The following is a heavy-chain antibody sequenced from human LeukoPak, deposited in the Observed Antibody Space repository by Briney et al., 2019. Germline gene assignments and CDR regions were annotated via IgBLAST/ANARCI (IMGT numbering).Heavy chain of an antibody. CDR3: ARDRTYYYGSGSYYIGGAFDY. CDR1: GFTFSSYW. Sequence: GGPLRLSCAASGFTFSSYWMSWVRQAPGKGREWVANIKQDGSEKYYVDSVKGRFTISRDNAKNSLYLQMNSLRAEDTAVYYCARDRTYYYGSGSYYIGGAFDYWGQGTLVTVSS. D-gene: IGHD3-10*01. V-gene: IGHV3-7*01. J-gene: IGHJ4*02. CDR2: IKQDGSEK.